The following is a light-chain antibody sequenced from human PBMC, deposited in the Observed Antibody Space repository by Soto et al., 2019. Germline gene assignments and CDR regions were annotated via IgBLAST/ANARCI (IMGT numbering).Light chain of an antibody. CDR1: QSVSNF. J-gene: IGKJ3*01. Sequence: EIVLTQSPATLSLSPGERATLSCRASQSVSNFLAWYQQKPGQAPRVIIYDASTRTTGIPARFSGSGSGTNFTLTISSLEPEDFAVYYCHQYGNSPFTFGPGTKVNIE. V-gene: IGKV3-11*01. CDR2: DAS. CDR3: HQYGNSPFT.